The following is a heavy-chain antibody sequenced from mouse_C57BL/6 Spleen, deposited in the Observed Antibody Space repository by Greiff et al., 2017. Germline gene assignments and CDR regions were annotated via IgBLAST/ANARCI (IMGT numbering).Heavy chain of an antibody. Sequence: QVQLQQPGAELVMPGASVKLSCKASGYTFTSYWMHWVKQRPGQGLEWIGEIDPSDSYTNYNQKFKGKSTLTVDKSSSTAYMQRSSLTSEDSAVYYCARGGVVARYWYFDVWGTGTTVTVSS. CDR1: GYTFTSYW. CDR2: IDPSDSYT. D-gene: IGHD1-1*01. J-gene: IGHJ1*03. CDR3: ARGGVVARYWYFDV. V-gene: IGHV1-69*01.